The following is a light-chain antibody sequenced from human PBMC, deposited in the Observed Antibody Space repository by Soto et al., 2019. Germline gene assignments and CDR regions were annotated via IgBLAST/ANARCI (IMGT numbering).Light chain of an antibody. CDR2: AAS. J-gene: IGKJ3*01. V-gene: IGKV1-9*01. CDR1: QGISSY. CDR3: QQLNSYPRT. Sequence: DIQLTQSPSFLSASVGDRVTITCRASQGISSYVAWYQQKPGKAPKLLIYAASTLRSGVPSRFSGSGSGTEFTLTISSLQPEDFATYYCQQLNSYPRTFGPGTKVDIK.